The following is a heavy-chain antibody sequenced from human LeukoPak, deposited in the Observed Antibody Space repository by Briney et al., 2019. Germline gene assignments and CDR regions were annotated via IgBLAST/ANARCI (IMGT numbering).Heavy chain of an antibody. Sequence: ASVKVSCKASGYTFTNYYMHWLRQAPGQGLEWMGIINPSGGSTTYAQKFQGRVTMTRDTSTGTVYMELSSLRSEDTAVYYCARGTAGSGSYLSWFDPWGQGTLVTVSS. D-gene: IGHD1-26*01. V-gene: IGHV1-46*01. CDR1: GYTFTNYY. CDR2: INPSGGST. CDR3: ARGTAGSGSYLSWFDP. J-gene: IGHJ5*02.